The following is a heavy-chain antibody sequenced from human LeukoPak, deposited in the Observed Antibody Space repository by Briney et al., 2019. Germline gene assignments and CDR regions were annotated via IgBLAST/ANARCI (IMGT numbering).Heavy chain of an antibody. CDR3: ASGLVDEDIVVVPAAITYYYYGMDV. D-gene: IGHD2-2*02. CDR1: GGSFSGYY. CDR2: INHSGST. Sequence: SETLSLTCAAYGGSFSGYYWSWIRQPPGKGLEWIGEINHSGSTNYNPSLKSRVTISVDTSKNQFSLKLSSVTAADTAVYYCASGLVDEDIVVVPAAITYYYYGMDVWGQGTTVTVSS. V-gene: IGHV4-34*01. J-gene: IGHJ6*02.